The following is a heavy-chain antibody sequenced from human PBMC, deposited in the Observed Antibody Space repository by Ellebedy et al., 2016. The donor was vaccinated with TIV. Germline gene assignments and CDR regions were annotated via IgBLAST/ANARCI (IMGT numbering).Heavy chain of an antibody. CDR2: ISAYNANT. D-gene: IGHD6-19*01. Sequence: AASVKVSCKASGYSFTSYGISWVRQAPGQGLEWMGWISAYNANTNYAQNLQGRVTMTTDTSTSTAYMELRSLRSDDTAVYYCARDFAVAGTYYYYGMDVWGQGTTVTVSS. CDR3: ARDFAVAGTYYYYGMDV. V-gene: IGHV1-18*01. J-gene: IGHJ6*02. CDR1: GYSFTSYG.